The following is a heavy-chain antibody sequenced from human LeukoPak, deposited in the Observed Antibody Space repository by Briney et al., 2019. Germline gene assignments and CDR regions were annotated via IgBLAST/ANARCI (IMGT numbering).Heavy chain of an antibody. CDR1: GGSISSYY. Sequence: SETLSLTCTVSGGSISSYYWSWIRQPPGKGLEWIGYIYYSGSTNYNPSLTSRVTISVDTSKNQFSLKLSSVTAADTAVYYCARGGVVPGLDYWGQGTLVTVSS. D-gene: IGHD2-2*01. V-gene: IGHV4-59*01. CDR2: IYYSGST. J-gene: IGHJ4*02. CDR3: ARGGVVPGLDY.